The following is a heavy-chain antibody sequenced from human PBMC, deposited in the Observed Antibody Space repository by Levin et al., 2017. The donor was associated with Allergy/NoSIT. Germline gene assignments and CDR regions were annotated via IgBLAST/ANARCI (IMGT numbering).Heavy chain of an antibody. Sequence: TSETLSLTCAVSGGSISSSNWWSWVRQPPGKGLEWIGEIYHSGSTNYNPSLKSRVTISVDKSKNQFSLKLSSVTAADTAVYYCARGARRYSYGPRTHYFDYWGQGTLVTVSS. CDR2: IYHSGST. CDR3: ARGARRYSYGPRTHYFDY. V-gene: IGHV4-4*02. D-gene: IGHD5-18*01. CDR1: GGSISSSNW. J-gene: IGHJ4*02.